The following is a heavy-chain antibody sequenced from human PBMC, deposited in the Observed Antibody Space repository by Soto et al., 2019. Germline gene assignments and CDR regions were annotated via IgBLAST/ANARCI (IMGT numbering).Heavy chain of an antibody. J-gene: IGHJ5*02. Sequence: SETLSLTCTVSGGSISSYYWSWIRQPPGRGLEWIGYIYYSGSTNYNPSLKSRVTISVDTSKNQFSLKLSSVTAADTAVYYCARGGYSSSWYWFDPWGQGTLVTVSS. CDR1: GGSISSYY. V-gene: IGHV4-59*01. CDR2: IYYSGST. D-gene: IGHD6-13*01. CDR3: ARGGYSSSWYWFDP.